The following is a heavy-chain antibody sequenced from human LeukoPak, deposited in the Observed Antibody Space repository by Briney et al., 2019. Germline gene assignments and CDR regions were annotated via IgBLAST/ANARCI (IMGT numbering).Heavy chain of an antibody. V-gene: IGHV4-34*01. Sequence: SETLSLTCTVSDGSITTYYWTWLRQPPGKGLELIGEINHSGSTNYNPSLKSRVTISVDTSKNQFSLKLNSMTAADTAVYYCARGGLSYYYGSSSFDYWGQGTLVTVSS. CDR1: DGSITTYY. CDR3: ARGGLSYYYGSSSFDY. CDR2: INHSGST. D-gene: IGHD3-10*01. J-gene: IGHJ4*02.